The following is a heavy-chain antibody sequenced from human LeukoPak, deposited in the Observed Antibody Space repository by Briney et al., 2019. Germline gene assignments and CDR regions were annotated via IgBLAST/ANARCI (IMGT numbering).Heavy chain of an antibody. V-gene: IGHV3-23*01. CDR2: ISGSGGST. CDR1: GFTFSSYA. D-gene: IGHD6-6*01. CDR3: AKDVVRVSSKGWFDP. Sequence: QPGGSLRLSCVASGFTFSSYAMSWVRQAPGNGLEWVSTISGSGGSTYYADSVKGRFTISRDNSKNTLYLQMNSLRAEDTAVYYCAKDVVRVSSKGWFDPWGQGTLVSVSS. J-gene: IGHJ5*02.